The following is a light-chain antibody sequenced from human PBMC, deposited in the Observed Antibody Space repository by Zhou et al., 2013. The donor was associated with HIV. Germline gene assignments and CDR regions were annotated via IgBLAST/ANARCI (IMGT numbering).Light chain of an antibody. V-gene: IGLV2-8*01. J-gene: IGLJ2*01. CDR2: EVT. CDR1: SSDVGGYNY. CDR3: SSYTTSSTVV. Sequence: QSALTQPPSASGTPGQSVTISCTGTSSDVGGYNYVAWYQHHPGKAPKIMIYEVTKRPSGVPDRFSGSKSGNTASLTISGLQAEDEADYYCSSYTTSSTVVFGGGTKLTVL.